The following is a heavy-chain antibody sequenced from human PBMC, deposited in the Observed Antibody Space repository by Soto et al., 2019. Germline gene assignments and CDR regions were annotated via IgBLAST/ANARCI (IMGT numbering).Heavy chain of an antibody. CDR3: ARHENGGTYPLAY. J-gene: IGHJ4*02. Sequence: SETLSLTYTVSGGSISIYYWGWIRQPPGKGLEWIGHVHNSGRADYNPSLRSRVTISVDTSRNQFSLHLNSVTAADTAVYFCARHENGGTYPLAYWGQGTLVTVSS. V-gene: IGHV4-59*08. D-gene: IGHD1-26*01. CDR1: GGSISIYY. CDR2: VHNSGRA.